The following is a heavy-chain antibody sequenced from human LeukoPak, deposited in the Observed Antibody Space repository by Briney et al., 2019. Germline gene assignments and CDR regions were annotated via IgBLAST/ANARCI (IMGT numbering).Heavy chain of an antibody. D-gene: IGHD3-10*01. Sequence: EASVTVSCKASGYTFTSYAMHWVRQAPRQRLEWMGWINAGNGNTKYSQKFQGRVTITRDTSASTAYMELSSLRSEDTAVYYCARTTTMVRYRYYYYGMDVWGKGTTVTVSS. CDR1: GYTFTSYA. V-gene: IGHV1-3*01. CDR2: INAGNGNT. J-gene: IGHJ6*04. CDR3: ARTTTMVRYRYYYYGMDV.